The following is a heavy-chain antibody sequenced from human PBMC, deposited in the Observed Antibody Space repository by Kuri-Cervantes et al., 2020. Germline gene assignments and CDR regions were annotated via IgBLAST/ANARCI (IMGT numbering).Heavy chain of an antibody. CDR2: ISYDGSNK. CDR1: GFTFSSYA. CDR3: ARSRGGAEQGDY. D-gene: IGHD3-16*01. J-gene: IGHJ4*02. Sequence: GESLKISCAASGFTFSSYAMHWVRQAPGKGLEWVAVISYDGSNKYYADSVKGRFTISRDNSKNTLYLQMNSLRSEDTAVYYCARSRGGAEQGDYWGQGTLVTVSS. V-gene: IGHV3-30-3*01.